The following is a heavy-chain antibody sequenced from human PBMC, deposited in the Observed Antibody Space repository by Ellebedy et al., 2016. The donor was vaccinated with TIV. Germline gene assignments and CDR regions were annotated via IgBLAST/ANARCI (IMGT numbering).Heavy chain of an antibody. CDR3: AREPRPPILTHY. V-gene: IGHV3-7*01. Sequence: GESLKISXAASGFTFSSYWMSWVRQAPGKGLEWVANIKQDGSEKYYVDSVKGRFTISRDNAKNSLYLQMNSLRAEDTAVYYCAREPRPPILTHYWGQGTLVTVSS. D-gene: IGHD2-15*01. CDR2: IKQDGSEK. J-gene: IGHJ4*02. CDR1: GFTFSSYW.